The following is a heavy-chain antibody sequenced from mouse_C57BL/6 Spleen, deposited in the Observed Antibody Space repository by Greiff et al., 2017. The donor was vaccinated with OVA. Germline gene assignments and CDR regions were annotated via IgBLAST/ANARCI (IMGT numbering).Heavy chain of an antibody. V-gene: IGHV1-18*01. CDR1: GYTFTDYN. CDR3: ARYSTVVAKDYCDY. D-gene: IGHD1-1*01. CDR2: INPNNGGT. Sequence: EVQLQQSGPELVKPGASVKIPCKASGYTFTDYNMDWVKQSHGKSLEWIGDINPNNGGTIYNQKFKGKATLTVDKSSSTAYMELRSLTSEDTAVYYCARYSTVVAKDYCDYWGQGTTLTVSS. J-gene: IGHJ2*01.